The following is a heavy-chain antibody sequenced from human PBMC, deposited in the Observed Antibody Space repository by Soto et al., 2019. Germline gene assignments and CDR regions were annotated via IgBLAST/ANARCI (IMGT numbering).Heavy chain of an antibody. D-gene: IGHD2-2*03. CDR1: GFTFSSYA. Sequence: QVQLVESGGGVVQPGRSLRLSCAASGFTFSSYAMHWVRQAPGKGLEWVAVISYDGSNKYYADSVKGRFTISRDNSKNTLYLQMNSLRAEDTAVYYCARDGVPLDIVLVPAARGYYYYGMDVWGQGTTVTVSS. CDR3: ARDGVPLDIVLVPAARGYYYYGMDV. V-gene: IGHV3-30-3*01. J-gene: IGHJ6*02. CDR2: ISYDGSNK.